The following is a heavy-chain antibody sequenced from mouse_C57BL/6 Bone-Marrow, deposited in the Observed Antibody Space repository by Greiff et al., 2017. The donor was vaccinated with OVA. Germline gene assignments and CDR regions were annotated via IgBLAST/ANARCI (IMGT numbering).Heavy chain of an antibody. CDR3: ARRDYDYLAY. D-gene: IGHD2-4*01. J-gene: IGHJ3*01. CDR1: GFTFSSYG. V-gene: IGHV5-6*02. CDR2: ISSGGSYT. Sequence: EVKLVESGGDLVKPGGSLKLSCAASGFTFSSYGMSWVRQTPDKRLEWVATISSGGSYTYYPDSVKGRFTISRDNAKNTLYLQMSSLKSEDTAMYYCARRDYDYLAYWGQGTLVTVSA.